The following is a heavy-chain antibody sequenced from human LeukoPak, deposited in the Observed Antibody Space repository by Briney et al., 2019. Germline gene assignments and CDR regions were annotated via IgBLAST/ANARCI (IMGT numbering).Heavy chain of an antibody. V-gene: IGHV3-21*01. CDR2: ISSSSTYI. J-gene: IGHJ4*02. D-gene: IGHD6-19*01. Sequence: PGGSLRLSCAASGFTFSSYSMNWVRQAPGKGLEWVSSISSSSTYIYYADSVKGRFTISRDNAKNSLYLQMNSLRAEDTAVYYCAIGVYSSAWYGANYWGQGTLVTVSS. CDR1: GFTFSSYS. CDR3: AIGVYSSAWYGANY.